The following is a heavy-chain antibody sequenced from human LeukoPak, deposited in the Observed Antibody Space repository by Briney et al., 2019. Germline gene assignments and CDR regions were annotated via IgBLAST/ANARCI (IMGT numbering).Heavy chain of an antibody. CDR2: INSDGSST. D-gene: IGHD3-22*01. CDR3: AKDLDYGSYYDSSGWFDY. Sequence: PGGSLRLSCAASGFTFSTYWMHWVRQAPGKGLVSVSRINSDGSSTSYADSVKGRFTISRDNSKNTLYLQMNSLRAEDTAVYYCAKDLDYGSYYDSSGWFDYWGQGTLVTVSS. V-gene: IGHV3-74*01. CDR1: GFTFSTYW. J-gene: IGHJ4*02.